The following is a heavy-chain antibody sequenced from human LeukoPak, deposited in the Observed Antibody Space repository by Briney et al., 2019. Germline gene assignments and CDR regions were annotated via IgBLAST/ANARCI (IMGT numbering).Heavy chain of an antibody. CDR3: ARVGFIAAAAPFDY. Sequence: SETLSLTCTVSGGSISSGGYYWSWIRQHPGKGLEWIGYIYYSGSTYYNPSLKSRVTISVDTSKNQFSLKLSSVTAADTAVYYCARVGFIAAAAPFDYWGQGTLVTVSS. D-gene: IGHD6-13*01. V-gene: IGHV4-31*03. J-gene: IGHJ4*02. CDR2: IYYSGST. CDR1: GGSISSGGYY.